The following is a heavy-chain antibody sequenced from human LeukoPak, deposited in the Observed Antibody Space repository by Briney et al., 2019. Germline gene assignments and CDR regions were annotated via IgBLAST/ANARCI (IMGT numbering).Heavy chain of an antibody. CDR1: GYPFIDYY. D-gene: IGHD2-15*01. Sequence: ASVKVSCKASGYPFIDYYLHWVRQAPGQGLEWMGCINPNTGDTNSAQNFQGRVIMTRDTSITTAYMELSRLKSDDTALYYCASRGAGHCYDASCMGSFDLWGQGTTVAVSS. J-gene: IGHJ3*01. CDR3: ASRGAGHCYDASCMGSFDL. CDR2: INPNTGDT. V-gene: IGHV1-2*02.